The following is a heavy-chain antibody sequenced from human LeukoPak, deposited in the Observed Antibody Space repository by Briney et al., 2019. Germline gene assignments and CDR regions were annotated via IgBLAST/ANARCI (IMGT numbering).Heavy chain of an antibody. V-gene: IGHV3-23*01. CDR3: AKTYDSSGYYFDY. CDR2: ISGSGGST. CDR1: GFSFSSYA. J-gene: IGHJ4*02. D-gene: IGHD3-22*01. Sequence: GGSLRLSCAASGFSFSSYAMSWVRQAPGKGLEWVSAISGSGGSTYYADSVKGRFTISRDNSKNTLYLQMNSLRAEDTAAYYCAKTYDSSGYYFDYWGQGTLVTVSS.